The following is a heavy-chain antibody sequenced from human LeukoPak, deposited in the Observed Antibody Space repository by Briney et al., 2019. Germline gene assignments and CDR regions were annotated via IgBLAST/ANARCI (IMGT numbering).Heavy chain of an antibody. CDR1: GYTFTSYY. J-gene: IGHJ4*02. CDR2: INPNSGGT. Sequence: ASVKVSCKASGYTFTSYYMHWVRQAPGQGLEWMGWINPNSGGTNYAQKFQGRVTMTRDTSISTAYMELSRLRSDDTAVYYCARVQYYSGPFDYWGQGTLVTVSS. V-gene: IGHV1-2*02. D-gene: IGHD3-10*01. CDR3: ARVQYYSGPFDY.